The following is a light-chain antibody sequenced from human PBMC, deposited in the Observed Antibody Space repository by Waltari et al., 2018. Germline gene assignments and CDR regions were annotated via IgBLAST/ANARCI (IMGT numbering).Light chain of an antibody. CDR1: QSVRGS. Sequence: EIVLTQTTGPLYLSPGDIATLSCRASQSVRGSLAWYQQKTGQAPRLLIYGASSRATGIPDRFSGGGSGTDFSLTISRLEPEDFAVYYCQHYVRLPATFGQGTKVEI. J-gene: IGKJ1*01. CDR3: QHYVRLPAT. V-gene: IGKV3-20*01. CDR2: GAS.